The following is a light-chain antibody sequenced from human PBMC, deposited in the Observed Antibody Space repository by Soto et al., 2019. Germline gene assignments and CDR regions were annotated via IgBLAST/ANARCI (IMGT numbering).Light chain of an antibody. J-gene: IGLJ2*01. Sequence: QAVVRQPPSVSGAPGQRVTISCSGSISNIGAGFDVHWYQQLPGTAPKLLIYVDDSRPSGVPDRFSGSKSGSSASLAITGLQAEDEADYYCQSYDSRLTAVVFGGGTQLTVL. CDR2: VDD. CDR3: QSYDSRLTAVV. V-gene: IGLV1-40*01. CDR1: ISNIGAGFD.